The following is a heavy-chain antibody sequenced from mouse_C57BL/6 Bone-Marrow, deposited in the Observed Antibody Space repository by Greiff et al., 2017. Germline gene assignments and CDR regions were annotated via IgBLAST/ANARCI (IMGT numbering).Heavy chain of an antibody. CDR2: IYPRSGNT. J-gene: IGHJ2*01. Sequence: VQLQESGAELARPGASVKLSCKASGYTFTSYGISWVKQRTGQGLEWIGEIYPRSGNTYYNEKFKGKATLTADKSSSTAYMELRSLTSEDSAVYFCAKVYSNPFDYWGQGTTRTVSS. D-gene: IGHD2-5*01. CDR1: GYTFTSYG. CDR3: AKVYSNPFDY. V-gene: IGHV1-81*01.